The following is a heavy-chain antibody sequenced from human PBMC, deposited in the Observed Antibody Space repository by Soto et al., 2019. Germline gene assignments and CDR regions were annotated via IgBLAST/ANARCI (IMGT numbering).Heavy chain of an antibody. CDR3: AHKEFRTSSPFDF. J-gene: IGHJ4*02. Sequence: QITLKESGPALVKPTQTLTLTCTFSGFSLTTNGVGVAWIRQPPGKALEWLALINWDDDRHYNPALTSRLTITKDTSKIQVVLTMTNMDPVDTATYYCAHKEFRTSSPFDFGGPGILVTVSS. V-gene: IGHV2-5*02. CDR1: GFSLTTNGVG. CDR2: INWDDDR.